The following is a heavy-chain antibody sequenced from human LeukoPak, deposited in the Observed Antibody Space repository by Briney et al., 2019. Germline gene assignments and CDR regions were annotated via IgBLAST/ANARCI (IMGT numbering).Heavy chain of an antibody. D-gene: IGHD3-10*01. CDR1: GYTFTSYG. J-gene: IGHJ4*02. CDR3: ASTDGSGSYYNPGSYDY. Sequence: ASVKVSCKASGYTFTSYGISWVRQAPGQGLEWMGWISAYNGNTNYARKFQGRVTITRDTSASTAYMELSSLRSEDTAVYYCASTDGSGSYYNPGSYDYWGQGTLVTVSS. CDR2: ISAYNGNT. V-gene: IGHV1-18*01.